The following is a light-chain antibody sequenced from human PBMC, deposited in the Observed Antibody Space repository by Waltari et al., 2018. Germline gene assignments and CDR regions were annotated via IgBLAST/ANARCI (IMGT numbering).Light chain of an antibody. CDR1: QSLLHTSNNKNS. J-gene: IGKJ2*01. Sequence: DIVMTQSPDSLAVSLGERATINCRSTQSLLHTSNNKNSLGWYQQKPGQPPKLLIYWASTRASGVPDRCSGSCSGTDFTLTISSLQAEDVAVYYCQQYSDTPLTFGQGTKLEIK. CDR2: WAS. V-gene: IGKV4-1*01. CDR3: QQYSDTPLT.